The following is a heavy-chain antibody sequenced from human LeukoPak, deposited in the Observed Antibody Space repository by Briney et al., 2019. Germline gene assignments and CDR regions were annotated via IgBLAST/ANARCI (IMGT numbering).Heavy chain of an antibody. J-gene: IGHJ3*02. CDR3: ARSGWGNRQAFDI. D-gene: IGHD6-19*01. Sequence: ASVKVSCKASGYTFNKYSISWVRQAPGQGLEWMGWISGYNGNTKYAQKVQGRVTMTTDTSTSTAYMELRSLRSDDTAVYYCARSGWGNRQAFDIWGQGTMVTVSS. CDR2: ISGYNGNT. CDR1: GYTFNKYS. V-gene: IGHV1-18*04.